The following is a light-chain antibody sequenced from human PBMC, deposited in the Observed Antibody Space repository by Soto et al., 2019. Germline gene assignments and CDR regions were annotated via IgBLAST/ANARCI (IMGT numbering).Light chain of an antibody. CDR2: WAS. V-gene: IGKV4-1*01. J-gene: IGKJ1*01. CDR1: QRVLYSSSNKNY. CDR3: KQYCSSPWT. Sequence: IVMTQSPDSLAVSLGERATINCKSSQRVLYSSSNKNYLAWYQQKPGQPPKLLIYWASTRESGVPDRFSGSGSGTDFTLTISSLQAEDVAVYYCKQYCSSPWTFGQGTKVEIK.